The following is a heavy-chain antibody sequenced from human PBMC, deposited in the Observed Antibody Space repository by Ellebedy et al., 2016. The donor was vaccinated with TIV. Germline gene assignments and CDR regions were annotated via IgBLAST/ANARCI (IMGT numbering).Heavy chain of an antibody. CDR1: GFTFSSYG. V-gene: IGHV3-30*19. Sequence: GGSLRLSCAASGFTFSSYGMHWVRQAPGKGLEWVAVIWYDGSNKYYADSVKGRFTISRDNSKNTLYLQMNSLRAEDTAVYYCARFVVVAAQGFDYWGQGTLVAVSS. D-gene: IGHD2-15*01. J-gene: IGHJ4*02. CDR2: IWYDGSNK. CDR3: ARFVVVAAQGFDY.